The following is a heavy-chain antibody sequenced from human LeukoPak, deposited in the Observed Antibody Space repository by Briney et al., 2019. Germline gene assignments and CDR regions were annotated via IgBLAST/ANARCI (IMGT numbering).Heavy chain of an antibody. J-gene: IGHJ4*02. V-gene: IGHV4-34*01. CDR3: ARIRLEASFSSRKFDY. Sequence: SETLSLTCAVYGGSFSGYYWSWIRQPPGKGLEWIGEINHSGSTNYNPSLKSRVTISVDMSKNQFSLKLSSVTAADTAVYYCARIRLEASFSSRKFDYWGQGTLVTVSS. CDR2: INHSGST. D-gene: IGHD6-13*01. CDR1: GGSFSGYY.